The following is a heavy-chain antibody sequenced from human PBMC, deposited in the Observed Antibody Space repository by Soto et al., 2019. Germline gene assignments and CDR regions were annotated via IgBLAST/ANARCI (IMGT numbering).Heavy chain of an antibody. CDR1: NGSFSGYY. V-gene: IGHV4-34*01. CDR3: ARVSCSGISCYLTTRYNYYVLDI. CDR2: ITHSGST. Sequence: SETLSLTCAVYNGSFSGYYWTWVRQSPERGLEWIGEITHSGSTNYSPSLRSRVTISVDTSKNRFFLNLRSVTAADSGIYFFARVSCSGISCYLTTRYNYYVLDIWGQGTTVTVSS. J-gene: IGHJ6*02. D-gene: IGHD2-15*01.